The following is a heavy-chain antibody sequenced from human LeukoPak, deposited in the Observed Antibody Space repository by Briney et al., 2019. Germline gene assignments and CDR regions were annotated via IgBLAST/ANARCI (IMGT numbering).Heavy chain of an antibody. CDR1: GFTFSDYY. D-gene: IGHD2-15*01. CDR2: ISPSDETI. J-gene: IGHJ4*02. Sequence: GGSLRLSCAASGFTFSDYYMNWMRQAPGKGLEWVSYISPSDETILYADSVKGRFTVSRDNSKNMLYLQMNSLNAEDTAVYYCARAALSDIVVILFWGQGTLVTVSS. V-gene: IGHV3-11*04. CDR3: ARAALSDIVVILF.